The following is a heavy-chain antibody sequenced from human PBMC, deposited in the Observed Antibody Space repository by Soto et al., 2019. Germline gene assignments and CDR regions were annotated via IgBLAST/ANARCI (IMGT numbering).Heavy chain of an antibody. Sequence: QVQLQQWGAGLLKPSETLSLTCAVYGGSFSGYYWSWIRQPPGKGLEWIGEINHSGSTNYNPSLKSRVTISVDTSKNQFSLKLSSVTAADTAVYYCARGRVGRYGMDVWGQGTTVTVSS. J-gene: IGHJ6*02. V-gene: IGHV4-34*01. CDR3: ARGRVGRYGMDV. CDR2: INHSGST. D-gene: IGHD1-26*01. CDR1: GGSFSGYY.